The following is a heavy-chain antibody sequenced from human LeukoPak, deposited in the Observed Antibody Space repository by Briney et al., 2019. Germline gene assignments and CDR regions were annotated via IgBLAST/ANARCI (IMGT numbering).Heavy chain of an antibody. Sequence: GESLKISCKGSGYSFTNYWIGRVRQMPGKGLEWMGIIYPDDSDTRYSPSFQGQVTISADKSISTAYLQWSSLKASDTAMYYCARRAVGAWAYFDYWGQGTLVTVSS. CDR1: GYSFTNYW. V-gene: IGHV5-51*01. D-gene: IGHD1-26*01. J-gene: IGHJ4*02. CDR3: ARRAVGAWAYFDY. CDR2: IYPDDSDT.